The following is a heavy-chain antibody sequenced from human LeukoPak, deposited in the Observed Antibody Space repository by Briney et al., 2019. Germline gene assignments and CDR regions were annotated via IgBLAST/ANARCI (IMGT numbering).Heavy chain of an antibody. Sequence: GGSLRLSCAVSGFTVNINYMTWVRQAPAQGLECVSIIYSGGSTYNADSVKGRFTTSRDNSKNIFYLQMNDLRAEDTAVYYCVCASRQLDYWGQGTLVSVSS. CDR1: GFTVNINY. CDR3: VCASRQLDY. D-gene: IGHD1-1*01. V-gene: IGHV3-53*01. J-gene: IGHJ4*02. CDR2: IYSGGST.